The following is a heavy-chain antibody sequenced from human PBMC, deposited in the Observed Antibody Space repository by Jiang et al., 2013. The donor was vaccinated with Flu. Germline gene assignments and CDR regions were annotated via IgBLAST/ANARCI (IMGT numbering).Heavy chain of an antibody. CDR2: IWYDGSNK. J-gene: IGHJ4*02. CDR3: VKEGSQWFGAELDS. Sequence: VQLLESGGGVVQSGRSLRLSCSASGFTFNSYGMHWVRQAPGKGLEWVAVIWYDGSNKYYADSVKGRFTISRDNSKNTLDLQMNSLRAEDTAVYYCVKEGSQWFGAELDSWGQGILVTVSS. D-gene: IGHD3-10*01. CDR1: GFTFNSYG. V-gene: IGHV3-33*06.